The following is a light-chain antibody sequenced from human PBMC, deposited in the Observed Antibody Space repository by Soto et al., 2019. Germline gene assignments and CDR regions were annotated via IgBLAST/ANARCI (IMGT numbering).Light chain of an antibody. CDR1: NSNIGNNH. J-gene: IGLJ2*01. CDR3: GTCDSSLGAVR. CDR2: DSN. Sequence: QSVLTQPPSMSAAPGQKVTISCSGSNSNIGNNHVSWYQRFPGTAPKLLIYDSNKRPSGIPDRFSGSKSATSATLGITGLRTGYEADYCCGTCDSSLGAVRFGGGTKLTVL. V-gene: IGLV1-51*01.